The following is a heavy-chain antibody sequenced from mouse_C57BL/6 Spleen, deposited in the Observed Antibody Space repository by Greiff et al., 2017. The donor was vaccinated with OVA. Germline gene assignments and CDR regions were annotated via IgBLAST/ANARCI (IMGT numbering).Heavy chain of an antibody. CDR2: IWTGGGT. V-gene: IGHV2-9-1*01. J-gene: IGHJ2*01. D-gene: IGHD1-1*01. CDR1: GFSLTSYA. Sequence: VMLVESGPGLVAPSQSLSITCTVSGFSLTSYAISWVRQPPGKGLEWLGVIWTGGGTNYNSALKSRLSISKDNSKSQVFLKMNSLQTDDTARYYCARNYYYGSTGYFDYWGQGTTRTVSS. CDR3: ARNYYYGSTGYFDY.